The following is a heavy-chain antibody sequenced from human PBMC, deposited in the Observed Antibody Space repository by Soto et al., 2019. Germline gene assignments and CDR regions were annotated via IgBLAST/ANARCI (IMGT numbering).Heavy chain of an antibody. D-gene: IGHD5-18*01. CDR1: GGSISSGGYY. Sequence: QVQLQESGPGLVKPSQTLSLTCTVSGGSISSGGYYWSWIRQHPGKGLEWIGYIYYSGSTYYNPSLSXRXTXSXXPSTSEFAMELSAVTAADTAVYYCARAGSGVRLWYWGQGTLGTVCS. CDR2: IYYSGST. J-gene: IGHJ4*02. CDR3: ARAGSGVRLWY. V-gene: IGHV4-31*03.